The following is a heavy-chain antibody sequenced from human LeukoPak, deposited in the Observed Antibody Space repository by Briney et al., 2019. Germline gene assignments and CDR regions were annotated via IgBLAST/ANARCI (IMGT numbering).Heavy chain of an antibody. D-gene: IGHD6-13*01. CDR3: ARADSSSWYTYYYYGMDV. CDR2: MNPNSGNT. V-gene: IGHV1-8*01. J-gene: IGHJ6*02. Sequence: ASVKVSCKASGYTFTSYDINWVRQATGQGLEWMGWMNPNSGNTGYAQEFQGRVTMTRNTSISTAYMELSSLRSEDTAVYYCARADSSSWYTYYYYGMDVWGQGTTVTVSS. CDR1: GYTFTSYD.